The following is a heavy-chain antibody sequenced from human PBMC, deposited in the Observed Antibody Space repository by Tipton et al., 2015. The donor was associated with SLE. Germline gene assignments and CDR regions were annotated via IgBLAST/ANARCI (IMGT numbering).Heavy chain of an antibody. V-gene: IGHV4-59*11. Sequence: TLSLTCTVSGASISSHYWNWIRQSPGKGLEWIGYIHYSRDTNYNPSLKSRVTISVDTSKNQLSLKLTSVTAADTAVYYCATGTIFGVGGQYWGQGTLIAVSS. CDR1: GASISSHY. D-gene: IGHD3-3*01. CDR3: ATGTIFGVGGQY. CDR2: IHYSRDT. J-gene: IGHJ4*02.